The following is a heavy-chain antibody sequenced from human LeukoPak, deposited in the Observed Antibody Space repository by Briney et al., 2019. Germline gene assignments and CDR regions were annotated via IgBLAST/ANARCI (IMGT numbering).Heavy chain of an antibody. V-gene: IGHV1-3*01. CDR3: ARDLRDDSSGYNNWFDP. CDR2: INAGNGNT. J-gene: IGHJ5*02. D-gene: IGHD3-22*01. Sequence: GASVKVSCKASGYTFTSYAMHWVRQDPGQRLEWMGWINAGNGNTKYSQKFQGRVTITRDTSASTAYMELSSLRSEDTAVYYCARDLRDDSSGYNNWFDPWGQGTLVTVSS. CDR1: GYTFTSYA.